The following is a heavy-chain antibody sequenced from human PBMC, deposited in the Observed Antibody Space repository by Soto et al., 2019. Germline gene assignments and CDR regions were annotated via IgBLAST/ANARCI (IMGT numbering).Heavy chain of an antibody. D-gene: IGHD3-10*01. V-gene: IGHV3-21*01. J-gene: IGHJ5*01. CDR2: ISSNSAYI. CDR1: VVTCLSGT. Sequence: VGSLILSCSSSVVTCLSGTMNLFLQAAVNWLEWVSTISSNSAYIYYTDALRGRFTISRDNAKNSLHLQMNSPRAEDTDVYYCTRDESRERRHRGWF. CDR3: TRDESRERRHRGWF.